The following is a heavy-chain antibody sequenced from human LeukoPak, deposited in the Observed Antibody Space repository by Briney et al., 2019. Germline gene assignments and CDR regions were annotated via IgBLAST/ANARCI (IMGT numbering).Heavy chain of an antibody. CDR3: ARGGAYYYDSTHAFDI. D-gene: IGHD3-22*01. V-gene: IGHV3-74*01. J-gene: IGHJ3*02. CDR2: INSDGSST. Sequence: PGGSLRLSXAASGFTFSTYWMHWVRQAPGKGLVWVSRINSDGSSTNYADSVKGRFTISRDNAKNTLYLQMNSLRAEDTAVYYCARGGAYYYDSTHAFDIWGQGTMVTVSS. CDR1: GFTFSTYW.